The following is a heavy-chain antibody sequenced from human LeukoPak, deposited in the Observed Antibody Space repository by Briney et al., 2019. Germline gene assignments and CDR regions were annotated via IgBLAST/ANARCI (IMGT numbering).Heavy chain of an antibody. CDR3: ARDGDSSGHDDFDI. D-gene: IGHD3-22*01. Sequence: SETLSLTCTVSGGSISNYYWSWIRQPAGKGLEWIGRIYTSGSTNYNPSLKSRVTMSVDTSKNQFSLKLSSVTAADTAVYYCARDGDSSGHDDFDIWGQGTMVTVSS. V-gene: IGHV4-4*07. J-gene: IGHJ3*02. CDR1: GGSISNYY. CDR2: IYTSGST.